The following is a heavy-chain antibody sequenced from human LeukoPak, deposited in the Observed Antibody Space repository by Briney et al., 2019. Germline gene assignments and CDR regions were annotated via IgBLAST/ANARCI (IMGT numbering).Heavy chain of an antibody. CDR2: ISSSSSYI. Sequence: GGSLRLSCAASGFTFSSYSMNWVRQAPGKGLEWVSSISSSSSYIYYADSVKGRFTISRDNAKNSLYLQMNSLRAEDTAVYYCARDGIIAAADVWGKGTTVTISS. CDR3: ARDGIIAAADV. D-gene: IGHD6-13*01. J-gene: IGHJ6*04. V-gene: IGHV3-21*01. CDR1: GFTFSSYS.